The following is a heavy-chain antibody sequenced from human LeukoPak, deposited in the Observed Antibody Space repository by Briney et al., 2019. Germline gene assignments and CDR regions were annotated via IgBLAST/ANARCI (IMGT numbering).Heavy chain of an antibody. CDR3: ARYYYASSGYSPFDY. V-gene: IGHV4-59*01. CDR1: GGSISSYY. CDR2: IYYSGST. D-gene: IGHD3-22*01. Sequence: PSETLSLTCTVSGGSISSYYWSWIRQPPGKGLEWIGYIYYSGSTNYNPSLKSRATISVDTSKNQFSLKLSSVTAADTAVYYCARYYYASSGYSPFDYWGQGTLVTVSS. J-gene: IGHJ4*02.